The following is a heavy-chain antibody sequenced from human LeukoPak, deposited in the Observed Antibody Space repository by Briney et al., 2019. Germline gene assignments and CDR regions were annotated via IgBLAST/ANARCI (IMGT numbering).Heavy chain of an antibody. D-gene: IGHD1-26*01. CDR3: ALRRTDGVGATPPVY. CDR1: GFSLSTSGVG. CDR2: IYWNDDK. J-gene: IGHJ4*02. V-gene: IGHV2-5*01. Sequence: ESGPTLVKPTQTLTLTCTFSGFSLSTSGVGVGWIRQPPEKALEWLALIYWNDDKRYSPSLKSRLTITKDTSKNQVVLTMTNMDPVDTATYYCALRRTDGVGATPPVYWGQGTLVTVSS.